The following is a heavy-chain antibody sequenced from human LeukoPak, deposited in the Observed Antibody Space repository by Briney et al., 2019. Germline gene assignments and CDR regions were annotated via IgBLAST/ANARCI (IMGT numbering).Heavy chain of an antibody. CDR1: GYTFTGYY. J-gene: IGHJ3*02. CDR2: INPSRGGT. V-gene: IGHV1-2*02. CDR3: AREMDSSVAFDI. Sequence: ASVKVSCKASGYTFTGYYMHWLRQAPGQGLEWMGWINPSRGGTNYAQKFQARVTMTRDTSIATTYMELNRLTSDDTAVYFCAREMDSSVAFDIWGQGTLVTVSS. D-gene: IGHD3-22*01.